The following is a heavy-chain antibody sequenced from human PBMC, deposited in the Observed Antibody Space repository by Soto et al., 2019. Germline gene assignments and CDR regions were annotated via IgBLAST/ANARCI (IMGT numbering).Heavy chain of an antibody. Sequence: GESLKISCEGSGYSFTSYWIAWVRQMPGKGLEWMGIIYPGDSDTRYSPSFQGQVTISADKSISTVYLQWSSLKASDTAMYYCARLAWNFYKNGDAWVQGTKVPVSS. CDR3: ARLAWNFYKNGDA. CDR2: IYPGDSDT. D-gene: IGHD3-10*01. V-gene: IGHV5-51*01. J-gene: IGHJ6*02. CDR1: GYSFTSYW.